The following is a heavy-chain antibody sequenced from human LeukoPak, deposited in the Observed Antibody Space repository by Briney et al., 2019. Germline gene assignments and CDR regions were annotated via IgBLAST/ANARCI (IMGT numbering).Heavy chain of an antibody. Sequence: GGSLRLSCAASGFTFSSYAMHWVRQAPGKGLEWVALISYDGSNKYFADSVKGRFTISRDNSKNTLYLQMNSLRVEDTAVYYCARGQTPTDYSSFDYWGQGTLVTVSS. CDR3: ARGQTPTDYSSFDY. D-gene: IGHD2-15*01. CDR1: GFTFSSYA. CDR2: ISYDGSNK. V-gene: IGHV3-30*04. J-gene: IGHJ4*02.